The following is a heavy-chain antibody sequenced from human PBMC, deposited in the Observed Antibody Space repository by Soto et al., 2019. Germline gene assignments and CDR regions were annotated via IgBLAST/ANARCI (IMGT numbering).Heavy chain of an antibody. CDR1: GYTFTSYD. CDR3: AREKTSYGMDV. V-gene: IGHV1-8*01. J-gene: IGHJ6*02. Sequence: QVQLVQSGAEVKKPGASVKVSCKASGYTFTSYDINWVRQATGQGLEWMGWMNPNSGDTCCTQKFQGRVTMTRNTSISTAYMELSSLRSEDTAVYYCAREKTSYGMDVWGQGTKVTVSS. CDR2: MNPNSGDT.